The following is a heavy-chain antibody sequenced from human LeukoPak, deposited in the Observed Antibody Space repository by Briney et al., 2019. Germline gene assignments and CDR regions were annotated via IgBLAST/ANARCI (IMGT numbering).Heavy chain of an antibody. CDR2: IYYSGST. V-gene: IGHV4-59*01. CDR3: ARKGSKSSHFDY. CDR1: GGSISSYY. D-gene: IGHD3-10*01. J-gene: IGHJ4*02. Sequence: PSETLSLTCTVSGGSISSYYWSWIRQPPAKGLEWIGYIYYSGSTNYNPSLKSRVTISVDTSKNQFSLKLSSVTAADTAVYYCARKGSKSSHFDYWGQGTLVTVSS.